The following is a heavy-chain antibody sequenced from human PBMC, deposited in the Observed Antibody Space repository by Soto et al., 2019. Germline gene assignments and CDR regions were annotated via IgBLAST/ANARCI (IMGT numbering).Heavy chain of an antibody. Sequence: PGESLKISCKGSGYSFTSYWIGWVRQMPGKGLEWMGIIYPGDSDTRYSPSFQGQVTISADKSISTAYLQWSSLKASDTAMYYCSRVGGYCSGGSCYYYGMDVWGQGTTVTVSS. D-gene: IGHD2-15*01. CDR3: SRVGGYCSGGSCYYYGMDV. J-gene: IGHJ6*02. CDR2: IYPGDSDT. CDR1: GYSFTSYW. V-gene: IGHV5-51*01.